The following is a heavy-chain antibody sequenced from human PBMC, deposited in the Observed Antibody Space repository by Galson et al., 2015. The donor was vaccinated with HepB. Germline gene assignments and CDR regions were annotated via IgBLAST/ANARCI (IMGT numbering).Heavy chain of an antibody. CDR1: GGSISSSSYY. V-gene: IGHV4-39*07. Sequence: SKTLSLTCTVSGGSISSSSYYWGWIRQPPGKGLEWIGSIYYSGSTYYNPSLKSRVTISVDTSKNQFSLKLSSVTAADTAVYYCARHIVVVPAAATFDYWGQGTLVTVSS. CDR2: IYYSGST. CDR3: ARHIVVVPAAATFDY. J-gene: IGHJ4*02. D-gene: IGHD2-2*01.